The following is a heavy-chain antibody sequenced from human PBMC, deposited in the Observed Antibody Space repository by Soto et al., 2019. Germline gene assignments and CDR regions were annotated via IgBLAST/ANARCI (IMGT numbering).Heavy chain of an antibody. CDR1: GFTLNTYG. J-gene: IGHJ6*02. Sequence: GVSLSLSCTSSGFTLNTYGMDWVRQAPSKGLEWVAIIWYEGSNKYYADSVKGRFTISRDNSKNTLYLQMNSLRAEDTALYYCARSDCTGAYCYSWPFNYGVDVWGQGTTVNVSS. V-gene: IGHV3-33*08. D-gene: IGHD2-15*01. CDR2: IWYEGSNK. CDR3: ARSDCTGAYCYSWPFNYGVDV.